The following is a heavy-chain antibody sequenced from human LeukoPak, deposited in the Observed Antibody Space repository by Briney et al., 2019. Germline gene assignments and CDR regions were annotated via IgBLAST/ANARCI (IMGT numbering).Heavy chain of an antibody. Sequence: GGSLRLSCAASGFTLSSYSMNWVRQAPGKGLEWVSSISSSSSYIYYADSVKGRFTISRDNAKNSLYLQMNSLRAEDTAVYYCASFFGSGSYYSYYYYGMDVWGQGTTVTVSS. CDR2: ISSSSSYI. V-gene: IGHV3-21*01. J-gene: IGHJ6*02. CDR3: ASFFGSGSYYSYYYYGMDV. CDR1: GFTLSSYS. D-gene: IGHD3-10*01.